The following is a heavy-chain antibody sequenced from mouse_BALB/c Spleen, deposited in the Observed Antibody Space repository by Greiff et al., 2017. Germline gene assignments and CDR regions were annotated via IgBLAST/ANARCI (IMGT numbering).Heavy chain of an antibody. D-gene: IGHD2-3*01. Sequence: EVKVEESGGGLVQPGGSMKLSCVASGFTFSNYWMNWVRQSPEKGLEWVAEIRLKSNNYATHYAESVKGRFTISRDDSKSSVYLQMNNLRAEDTGIYYCTRGGYSSYYAMDYWGQGTSVTVSS. CDR2: IRLKSNNYAT. J-gene: IGHJ4*01. CDR3: TRGGYSSYYAMDY. V-gene: IGHV6-6*02. CDR1: GFTFSNYW.